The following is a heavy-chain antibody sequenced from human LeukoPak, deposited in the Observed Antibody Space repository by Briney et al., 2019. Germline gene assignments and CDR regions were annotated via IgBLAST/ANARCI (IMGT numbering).Heavy chain of an antibody. J-gene: IGHJ6*03. D-gene: IGHD1-26*01. Sequence: ASVKVSCKASGYTFTSYGISWVRQSPGQGLEWMGWISAHNGNTNYAQKLQGRVTMITDTSTSTAYMELRSLRSDDTAVYYCARDRAMWGYYYYMDVWSKGTTVTVSS. CDR1: GYTFTSYG. CDR2: ISAHNGNT. CDR3: ARDRAMWGYYYYMDV. V-gene: IGHV1-18*01.